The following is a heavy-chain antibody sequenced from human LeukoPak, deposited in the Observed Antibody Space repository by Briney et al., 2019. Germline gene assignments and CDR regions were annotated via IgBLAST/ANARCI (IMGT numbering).Heavy chain of an antibody. CDR1: GFTFSSYA. V-gene: IGHV3-23*01. CDR3: PKGAIYSPPVNLFDY. CDR2: ISGSGGST. D-gene: IGHD2-2*02. Sequence: GGSLRLSCAAYGFTFSSYAMSWVRQAPGKGLEGVSAISGSGGSTYYADSVKGRFTISRDNSKNTLYLQMNSLRAEGTAVYYCPKGAIYSPPVNLFDYWGQGTLVTVSS. J-gene: IGHJ4*02.